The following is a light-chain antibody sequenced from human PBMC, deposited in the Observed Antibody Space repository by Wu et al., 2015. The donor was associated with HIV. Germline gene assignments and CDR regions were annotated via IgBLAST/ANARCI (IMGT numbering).Light chain of an antibody. Sequence: EIVMTQSPATLSVSPGERATLPCRASQSVSSNLAWYQQKPGQAPRLLIYGASTRATGIPARFSGSGSGTEFTLTISSLQSEDFAVYYCQQYNNWPYSFGQGTKAGDQT. CDR3: QQYNNWPYS. V-gene: IGKV3-15*01. CDR1: QSVSSN. CDR2: GAS. J-gene: IGKJ2*03.